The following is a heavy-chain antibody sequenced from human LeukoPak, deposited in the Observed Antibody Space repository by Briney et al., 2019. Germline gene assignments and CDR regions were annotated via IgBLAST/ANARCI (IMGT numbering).Heavy chain of an antibody. J-gene: IGHJ4*02. D-gene: IGHD3-16*01. CDR1: GGSFSGYY. CDR2: INHSGST. CDR3: ARGSIGGSGPARY. V-gene: IGHV4-34*01. Sequence: SETLSLTCAVYGGSFSGYYWSWIRQPPGEGLEWIGEINHSGSTNYNPSLKSRVTISVDTSKNQFSLELSSVTAADTAVYYCARGSIGGSGPARYWGQGTLVTVSS.